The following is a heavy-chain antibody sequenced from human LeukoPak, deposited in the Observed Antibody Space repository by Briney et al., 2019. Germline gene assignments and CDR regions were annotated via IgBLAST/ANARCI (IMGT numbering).Heavy chain of an antibody. D-gene: IGHD5-12*01. Sequence: PSETLSLTCTVSGGSISSYYWSWIRQPPGKGLEWIGYIYYSGSTNYNPSLKSRVTISVDTSKNQFPLKLSSVTAADTAVYYCARHSKVDIVATIIFDYWGQGTLVTVSS. CDR1: GGSISSYY. J-gene: IGHJ4*02. CDR2: IYYSGST. V-gene: IGHV4-59*08. CDR3: ARHSKVDIVATIIFDY.